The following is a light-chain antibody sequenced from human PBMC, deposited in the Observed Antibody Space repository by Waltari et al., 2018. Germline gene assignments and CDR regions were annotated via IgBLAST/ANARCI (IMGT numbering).Light chain of an antibody. V-gene: IGKV3-20*01. CDR2: HAS. Sequence: EIVLTQSPGTLSLSPGERATLSCRASQSISKYLAWYQQKPGQAPRLLIYHASSRATGIPDSFSGSGSGTDFSLTVSRLEPEDFAVYYCQHYESLPVTFGQGTKVEIK. J-gene: IGKJ1*01. CDR3: QHYESLPVT. CDR1: QSISKY.